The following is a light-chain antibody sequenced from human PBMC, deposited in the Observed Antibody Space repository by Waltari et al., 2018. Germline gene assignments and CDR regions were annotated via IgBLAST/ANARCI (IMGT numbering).Light chain of an antibody. CDR1: SSDVGSYNL. CDR2: EGS. J-gene: IGLJ2*01. V-gene: IGLV2-23*01. CDR3: CSYAGSYVV. Sequence: QSALTQPASVSGSPGQSITISCTGTSSDVGSYNLVSWYQQPPGKAPKLMIYEGSKRPSGVSNRFSGSKSGNTASLTISGLQAEDEADYYCCSYAGSYVVFGGGTKLTVL.